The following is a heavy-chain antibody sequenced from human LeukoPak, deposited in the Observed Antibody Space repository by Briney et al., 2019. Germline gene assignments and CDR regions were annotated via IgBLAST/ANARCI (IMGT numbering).Heavy chain of an antibody. Sequence: GGSLRLSCVASGFTFSNYWMSWVRQAPGKGLEWVANINQAGSEEYYVDSVEGRFTISRDNAKNSLYLQLNSLRAEDTAVYYGAIASGGRGGLDSWGQGTLVTVSS. CDR3: AIASGGRGGLDS. D-gene: IGHD2-21*01. J-gene: IGHJ4*02. CDR1: GFTFSNYW. CDR2: INQAGSEE. V-gene: IGHV3-7*03.